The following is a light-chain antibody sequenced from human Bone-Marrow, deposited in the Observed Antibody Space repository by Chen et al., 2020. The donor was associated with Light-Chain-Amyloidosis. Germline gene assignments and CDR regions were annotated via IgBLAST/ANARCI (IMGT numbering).Light chain of an antibody. Sequence: IVLTQSPGTLSLSPWEKATLSCRASQTVTPSYLSWYQQKPGQAPRLLSYDASSMATGIPDRFSGSGSGTDFTLTISRLEPEDFAVYYCQQYGSSPKTFGQGTKVEIK. CDR3: QQYGSSPKT. CDR2: DAS. J-gene: IGKJ1*01. V-gene: IGKV3-20*01. CDR1: QTVTPSY.